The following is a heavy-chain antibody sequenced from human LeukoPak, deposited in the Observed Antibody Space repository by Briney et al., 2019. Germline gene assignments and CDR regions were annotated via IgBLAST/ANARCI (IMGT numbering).Heavy chain of an antibody. V-gene: IGHV4-4*07. Sequence: PSETLSLTCTFSGGSISSYYWSWIRQPAGKGLEWIGRIYTSGNTNYHPSLKSRVTIDTSKNQFSLKLSSVTAADTAVYYCAREGLNMVRGVIPKEAWGWFDPWGQGTLVTVSS. J-gene: IGHJ5*02. CDR1: GGSISSYY. D-gene: IGHD3-10*01. CDR3: AREGLNMVRGVIPKEAWGWFDP. CDR2: IYTSGNT.